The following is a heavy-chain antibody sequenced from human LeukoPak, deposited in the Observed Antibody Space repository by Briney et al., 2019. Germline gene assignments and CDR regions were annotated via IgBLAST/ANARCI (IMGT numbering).Heavy chain of an antibody. CDR2: ISSSGSTI. CDR3: ARGDYDILTGYYTYLDY. CDR1: GFTFSSYE. D-gene: IGHD3-9*01. V-gene: IGHV3-48*03. Sequence: TGESLRLSCAAPGFTFSSYEMNWVRQAPGKGLEWVSYISSSGSTIYYADSVKGRFTISRDNAKNSLYLQMNSLRAEDTAVYYCARGDYDILTGYYTYLDYWGQGTLVTVSS. J-gene: IGHJ4*02.